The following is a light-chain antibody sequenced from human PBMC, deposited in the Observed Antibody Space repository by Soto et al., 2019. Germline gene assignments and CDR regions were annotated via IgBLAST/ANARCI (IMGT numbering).Light chain of an antibody. Sequence: QSALTQPASVSGSPGQSITISCTGSSSDVGGYNFVSLYQQHPGKAPKLIIHEVSNRPSGVSNRFSGSKSGNTASLTISGLQAEDEAVYYCCSHSTSVTWMFGGGTKLTVL. J-gene: IGLJ3*02. CDR1: SSDVGGYNF. CDR3: CSHSTSVTWM. CDR2: EVS. V-gene: IGLV2-14*03.